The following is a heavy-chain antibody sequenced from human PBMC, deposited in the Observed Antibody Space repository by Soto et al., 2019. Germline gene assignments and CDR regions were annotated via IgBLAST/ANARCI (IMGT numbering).Heavy chain of an antibody. V-gene: IGHV1-46*01. CDR1: GYTLIMYY. CDR2: INPSSGST. J-gene: IGHJ4*02. Sequence: ASVKVSCKASGYTLIMYYIHWMRQAPGQGLEWMGLINPSSGSTTYAQKFQGRVTMTRDTSTSTVYMDLSSLRSEDTAVYYCERSPYSSGYYYAIDYWGQGTQVTVSS. CDR3: ERSPYSSGYYYAIDY. D-gene: IGHD3-22*01.